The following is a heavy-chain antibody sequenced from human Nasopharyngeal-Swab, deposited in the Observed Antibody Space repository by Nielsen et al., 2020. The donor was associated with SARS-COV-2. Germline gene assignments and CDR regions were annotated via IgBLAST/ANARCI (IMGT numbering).Heavy chain of an antibody. CDR2: IYYSGST. V-gene: IGHV4-59*01. J-gene: IGHJ6*02. CDR3: ARDLLYGDFYYYYGMDV. CDR1: GGSISSYY. Sequence: GSLRLSCTVSGGSISSYYWSWIRQPPGKGLEWIGYIYYSGSTNYTPSLKRRVTISVDTSKNQFSLKPSSVTAADTAVYYCARDLLYGDFYYYYGMDVWGQGTTVTVSS. D-gene: IGHD4-17*01.